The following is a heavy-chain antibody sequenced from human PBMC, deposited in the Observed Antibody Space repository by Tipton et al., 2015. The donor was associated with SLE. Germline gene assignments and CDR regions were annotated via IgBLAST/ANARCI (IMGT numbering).Heavy chain of an antibody. V-gene: IGHV4-59*11. CDR1: GGSISSHY. Sequence: TLSLTCTVSGGSISSHYWSWIRQPPGKGLEWIGYIYYSGSTNYNPSLKSRVTISIDTSKNQFSLKLNSATAADTAVYYCASRDLHDYGDPLYMDVWGKGTTVTVSS. J-gene: IGHJ6*03. D-gene: IGHD4-17*01. CDR3: ASRDLHDYGDPLYMDV. CDR2: IYYSGST.